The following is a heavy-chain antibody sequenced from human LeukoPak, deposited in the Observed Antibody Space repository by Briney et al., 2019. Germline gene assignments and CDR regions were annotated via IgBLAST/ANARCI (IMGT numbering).Heavy chain of an antibody. CDR1: GFTFRNYV. CDR2: ITGDGGGT. Sequence: PGGSLRLSCAASGFTFRNYVMSWVRQTPEKGLKWVSAITGDGGGTNHADSVKGRFTIFRDNSKNTLYLQMNSLRAEDTAVYYCAKEASSGNFVTIDCWGQGALVTVSS. V-gene: IGHV3-23*01. J-gene: IGHJ4*02. D-gene: IGHD1-26*01. CDR3: AKEASSGNFVTIDC.